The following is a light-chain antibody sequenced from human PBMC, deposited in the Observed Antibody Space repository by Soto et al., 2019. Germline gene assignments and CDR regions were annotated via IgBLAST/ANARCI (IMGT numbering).Light chain of an antibody. J-gene: IGLJ1*01. CDR2: EVS. CDR3: SSYTSSSTPYV. V-gene: IGLV2-14*01. Sequence: QSALTQPASVSGSPGQSITISCTGTSSDVGGYKYVSWYQQHPGKAPKLMIYEVSNRPSGVSNRFSGSKSGNTASLTISGLQAEDEADYYCSSYTSSSTPYVFGTGTKVTV. CDR1: SSDVGGYKY.